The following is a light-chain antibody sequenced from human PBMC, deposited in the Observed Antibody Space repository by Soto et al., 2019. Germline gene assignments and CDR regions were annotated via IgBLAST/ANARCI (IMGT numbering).Light chain of an antibody. J-gene: IGLJ2*01. Sequence: QAVVTQEPSLTVSPGGTVTLTCDSSTGPVTSGHWPYWLQQKPGQAPRTLIYDTSKKHSWTPARFSGSLLGGKAALTLSGAQPEDEADYYCQSYDGSLSGPVVFGGGTKLTVL. CDR2: DTS. CDR1: TGPVTSGHW. V-gene: IGLV7-46*01. CDR3: QSYDGSLSGPVV.